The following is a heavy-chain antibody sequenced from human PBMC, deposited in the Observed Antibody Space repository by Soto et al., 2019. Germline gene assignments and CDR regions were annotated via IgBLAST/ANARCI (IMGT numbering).Heavy chain of an antibody. CDR3: ARVSSSGDYRLFYYYYGMDV. J-gene: IGHJ6*02. V-gene: IGHV1-18*01. CDR2: ISAYNGNT. Sequence: ASVKVSCKASGYTFTSYGISWVRQAPGQGLEWMGWISAYNGNTNYAQKLQGRVTMTTDTSTSTAYMELRSLRSDDTAVYYCARVSSSGDYRLFYYYYGMDVWGQGTTVTVSS. D-gene: IGHD3-22*01. CDR1: GYTFTSYG.